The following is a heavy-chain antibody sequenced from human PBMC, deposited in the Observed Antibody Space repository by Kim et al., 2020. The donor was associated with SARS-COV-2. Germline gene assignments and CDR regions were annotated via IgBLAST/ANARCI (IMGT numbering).Heavy chain of an antibody. CDR2: IYYSGST. D-gene: IGHD3-16*02. J-gene: IGHJ4*02. V-gene: IGHV4-59*08. CDR3: ARLPTRRLRLGELSHFDY. CDR1: GGSISSYY. Sequence: SETLSLTCTVSGGSISSYYWSWIRQPPGKGLEWIGYIYYSGSTNYNPSLKSRVTISVDTSKNQFSLKLSSVTAADTAVYYCARLPTRRLRLGELSHFDYWGQGTLVTVSS.